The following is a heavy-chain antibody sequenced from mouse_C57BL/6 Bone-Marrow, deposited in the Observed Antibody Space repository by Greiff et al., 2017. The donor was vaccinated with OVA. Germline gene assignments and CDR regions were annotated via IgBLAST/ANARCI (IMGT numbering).Heavy chain of an antibody. CDR1: GYTFTDYN. Sequence: EVQVVESGPELVKPGASVKIPCKASGYTFTDYNMDWVKQSHGKSLEWIGDINPNNGGTIYNQKFKGKATLTVDKSSSTAYMELRSLTSEDTAVYYCARRYYGTLDYWGQGTTLTVSS. V-gene: IGHV1-18*01. D-gene: IGHD1-1*01. CDR2: INPNNGGT. J-gene: IGHJ2*01. CDR3: ARRYYGTLDY.